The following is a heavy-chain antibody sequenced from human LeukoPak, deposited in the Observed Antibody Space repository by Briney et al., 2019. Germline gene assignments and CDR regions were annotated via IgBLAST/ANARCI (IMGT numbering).Heavy chain of an antibody. J-gene: IGHJ4*02. D-gene: IGHD5-12*01. CDR1: GGSISNYY. Sequence: SETLSLTCTVSGGSISNYYWSWIRQPPGKGLEWIGYIYYRGSTNYNPSLKSRVTISVDTSKNHFSLKLSSVTAADTAVYYCARGHSCYDFGNLTYYYFDNWGQGTLVTVSS. CDR2: IYYRGST. CDR3: ARGHSCYDFGNLTYYYFDN. V-gene: IGHV4-59*08.